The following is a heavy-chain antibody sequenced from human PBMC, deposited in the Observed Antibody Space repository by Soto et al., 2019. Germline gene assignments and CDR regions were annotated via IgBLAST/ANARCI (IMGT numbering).Heavy chain of an antibody. Sequence: EVQLVESGGGLVQPGGSLRLSCAASGFIFNSYWMHWVRQAPGKGLVWVSRINTDESSRSYADSVKGRFTISRDNANNTLYLQMNSLRAEDTAVYFGARDRVPQLGYYGMDVWGQGTTVTVSS. J-gene: IGHJ6*02. D-gene: IGHD2-2*01. V-gene: IGHV3-74*01. CDR2: INTDESSR. CDR1: GFIFNSYW. CDR3: ARDRVPQLGYYGMDV.